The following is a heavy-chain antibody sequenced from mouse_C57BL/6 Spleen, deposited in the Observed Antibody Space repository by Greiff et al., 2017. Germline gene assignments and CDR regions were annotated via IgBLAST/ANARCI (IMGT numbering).Heavy chain of an antibody. CDR2: ISDGGSYT. CDR3: ARGEDTGVLMYY. CDR1: GFTFSSYA. Sequence: EVMLVESGGGLVKPGGSLKLSCAASGFTFSSYAMSWVRQTPEKRLEWVATISDGGSYTYYPENVKGRFTISRDNAKNNLYLQMSHLKSEDTAMYYCARGEDTGVLMYYWGQGTSVTVSS. V-gene: IGHV5-4*03. D-gene: IGHD4-1*01. J-gene: IGHJ4*01.